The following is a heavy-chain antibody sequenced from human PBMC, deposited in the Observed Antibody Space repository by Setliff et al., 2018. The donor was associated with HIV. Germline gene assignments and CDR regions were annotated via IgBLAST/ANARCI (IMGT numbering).Heavy chain of an antibody. J-gene: IGHJ6*03. V-gene: IGHV1-69*01. CDR1: GGTFNINA. CDR3: SKVSEHRTSSGSFYYYMDV. Sequence: VQVSCKASGGTFNINAVTWVRQAPGQGLEWVGAIIPLFGTANYAQKFQGRVTITADDSTSTVYMEVRSLRSADTAVYYCSKVSEHRTSSGSFYYYMDVWGEGTTVTVSS. D-gene: IGHD6-6*01. CDR2: IIPLFGTA.